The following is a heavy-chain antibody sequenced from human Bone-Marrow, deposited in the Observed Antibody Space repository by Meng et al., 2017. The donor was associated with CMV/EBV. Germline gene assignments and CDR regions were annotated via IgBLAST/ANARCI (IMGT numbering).Heavy chain of an antibody. CDR2: ISSSSGYI. CDR3: ARMPRYSTSADTFDI. CDR1: GFTFSSYA. D-gene: IGHD2-8*01. J-gene: IGHJ3*02. V-gene: IGHV3-21*01. Sequence: GESLKISCAASGFTFSSYAMTWVRQAPGEGLEWVSFISSSSGYIYFADSVKGRFSISRDNANSSLYLQMNSLTVEDTALYYCARMPRYSTSADTFDIWGQGTMVTASS.